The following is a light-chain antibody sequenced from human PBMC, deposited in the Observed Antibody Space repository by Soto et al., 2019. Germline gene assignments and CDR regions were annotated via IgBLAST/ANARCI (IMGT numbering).Light chain of an antibody. CDR3: QSYDIKLSSPV. CDR2: ANT. V-gene: IGLV1-40*01. CDR1: TSNIGAGYD. Sequence: QSVLTQPPSVSGAPGHRVTISCAGNTSNIGAGYDVHWYQQFPGTAPRLVIHANTNRPSGVPDRFSGSKSGTSASLAITGLQADDEADYHCQSYDIKLSSPVFGGGTKLTVL. J-gene: IGLJ2*01.